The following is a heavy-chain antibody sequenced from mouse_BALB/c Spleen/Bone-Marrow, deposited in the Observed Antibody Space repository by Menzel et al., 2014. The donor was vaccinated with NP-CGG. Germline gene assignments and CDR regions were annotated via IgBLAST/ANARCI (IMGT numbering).Heavy chain of an antibody. CDR1: GFTFSSYA. J-gene: IGHJ3*01. D-gene: IGHD1-2*01. CDR3: ARGNGFEGSAY. CDR2: ISSGDST. V-gene: IGHV5-6-5*01. Sequence: EVMLVESGGGLVKPGGSLKLSCAASGFTFSSYAMSWVRQTPGKRLEWVASISSGDSTYYPDSVKGRFTISRDNARNILYLQMSSLRSEDTAMYYCARGNGFEGSAYWGQGTLVTVSA.